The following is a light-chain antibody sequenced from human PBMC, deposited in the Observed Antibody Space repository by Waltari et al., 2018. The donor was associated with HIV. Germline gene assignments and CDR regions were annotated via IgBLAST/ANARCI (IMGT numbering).Light chain of an antibody. CDR3: QQYNNWPRT. J-gene: IGKJ1*01. Sequence: EIVLTQSPVSLSLSPGERATLSCRASQSVSSNLAWYQQKPGQAPSLPLYGASTRATGIPARFIGSGSGTEFTLTIDSLQPDDFTLYYCQQYNNWPRTFGQGTKVEI. CDR2: GAS. V-gene: IGKV3-15*01. CDR1: QSVSSN.